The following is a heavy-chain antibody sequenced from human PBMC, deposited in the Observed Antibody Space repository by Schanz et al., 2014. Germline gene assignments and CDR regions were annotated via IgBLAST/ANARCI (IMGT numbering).Heavy chain of an antibody. J-gene: IGHJ3*02. CDR3: ARKMKLGVYGGKGHDSLDI. CDR1: GFTFSDYW. Sequence: EVQLVESGGGLVQPGGSLRLSCTASGFTFSDYWMSWVRQAPGKGLEWVSAISGSGGSTYYADSVTGRFTISRDNAKNTLYLQMNTLRAEDTAVYYCARKMKLGVYGGKGHDSLDIWGQGTMVTVSS. D-gene: IGHD4-17*01. V-gene: IGHV3-23*04. CDR2: ISGSGGST.